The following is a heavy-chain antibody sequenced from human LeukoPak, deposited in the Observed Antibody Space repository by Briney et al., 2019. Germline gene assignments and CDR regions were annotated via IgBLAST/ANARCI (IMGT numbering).Heavy chain of an antibody. J-gene: IGHJ4*02. CDR2: ISAQNGNT. CDR1: RYMFTTHG. CDR3: ARESIGGYGFDY. Sequence: GASVNVSCKPSRYMFTTHGIHSLRQAPGQGLEWMGWISAQNGNTNYMQQFLGRVTMARDTSASTVYMELRSLKSDDTAVYYCARESIGGYGFDYWGQGTPVTVAS. D-gene: IGHD6-25*01. V-gene: IGHV1-18*01.